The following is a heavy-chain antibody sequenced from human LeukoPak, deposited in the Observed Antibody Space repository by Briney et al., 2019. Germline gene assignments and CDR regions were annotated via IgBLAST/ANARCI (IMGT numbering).Heavy chain of an antibody. CDR1: AFTVSRFW. CDR2: LKGSEE. J-gene: IGHJ5*02. CDR3: TRWARYCSEGSCYAWFDP. V-gene: IGHV3-7*01. D-gene: IGHD2-15*01. Sequence: GGSLTLSRAPSAFTVSRFWMSSVRHAPGEGLEWVAKLKGSEEYYVESVKGRFTISKDNAKKSLYLQMNRLRVDDTAVYYCTRWARYCSEGSCYAWFDPWGQGTLVTVSS.